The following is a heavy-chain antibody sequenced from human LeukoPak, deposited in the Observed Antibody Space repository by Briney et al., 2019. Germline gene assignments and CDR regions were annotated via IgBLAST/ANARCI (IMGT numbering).Heavy chain of an antibody. J-gene: IGHJ4*02. V-gene: IGHV3-33*01. CDR1: GFTFSSYG. CDR2: IWYDGNNK. D-gene: IGHD3-10*01. CDR3: ARESCYYDSGSHCGDY. Sequence: GGSLRLSCAASGFTFSSYGMHWVRQAPGKGLEWVAVIWYDGNNKYYADSVKGRFTVSKDNSKNTLYLQMNSLRAEDTAVYYCARESCYYDSGSHCGDYRGQGTLVTVSS.